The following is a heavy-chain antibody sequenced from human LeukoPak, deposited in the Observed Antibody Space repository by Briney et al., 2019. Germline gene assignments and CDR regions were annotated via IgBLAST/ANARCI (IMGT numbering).Heavy chain of an antibody. J-gene: IGHJ3*02. D-gene: IGHD6-13*01. CDR2: IYYSGST. CDR3: ARHPQRTLYSSSWYPYHPKNAFDI. CDR1: GGSISSSSYY. Sequence: PETLSLTCTVSGGSISSSSYYWGWIRQPPRKGLEWIGSIYYSGSTYYNPSLKSRVTISVDTSKNQFSLKLSSVTAADTAVYYCARHPQRTLYSSSWYPYHPKNAFDIWGQGTMVTVSS. V-gene: IGHV4-39*01.